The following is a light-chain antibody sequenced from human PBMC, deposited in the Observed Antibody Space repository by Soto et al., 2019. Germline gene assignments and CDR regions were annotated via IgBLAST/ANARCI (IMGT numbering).Light chain of an antibody. V-gene: IGLV1-51*02. CDR1: SSNIGSDY. CDR3: VTLDSSLSAYV. CDR2: GNN. Sequence: QSVLTQPPSVSAAPGQKVTISCSGSSSNIGSDYVSWYQQLPGTAPKLLIYGNNKRPSGIPDRFSGSKAGTSATLGITGLQTGDEADYYCVTLDSSLSAYVSGTGTKVTVL. J-gene: IGLJ1*01.